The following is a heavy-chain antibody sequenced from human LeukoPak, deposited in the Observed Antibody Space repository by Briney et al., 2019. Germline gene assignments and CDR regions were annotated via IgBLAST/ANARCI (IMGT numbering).Heavy chain of an antibody. CDR1: GYAFTSEG. CDR2: IKTNTGNP. J-gene: IGHJ4*02. V-gene: IGHV7-4-1*02. D-gene: IGHD2-15*01. Sequence: ASVKVSCKASGYAFTSEGISWVRQAPGQRLEWMGWIKTNTGNPTYAQGFTGRFVFSLDTSVSTAYLQISSLKAEDTAVYYCARDLGYCSGGSCYSIVRSGPYFDYWGQGTLVTVSS. CDR3: ARDLGYCSGGSCYSIVRSGPYFDY.